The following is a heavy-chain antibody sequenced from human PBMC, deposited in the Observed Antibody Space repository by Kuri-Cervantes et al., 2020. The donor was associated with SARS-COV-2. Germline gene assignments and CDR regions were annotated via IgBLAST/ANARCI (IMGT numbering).Heavy chain of an antibody. Sequence: GGSLRLSCKGSGYSFTSYWIGWVRQMPGKGLEWTGIIYPGDSDTRYSPSFQGQVTISADKSISTAYLQWSSLKASDTATYYCARHVVGANKEFDYWGQGTLVTVSS. CDR2: IYPGDSDT. J-gene: IGHJ4*02. CDR1: GYSFTSYW. V-gene: IGHV5-51*01. CDR3: ARHVVGANKEFDY. D-gene: IGHD1-26*01.